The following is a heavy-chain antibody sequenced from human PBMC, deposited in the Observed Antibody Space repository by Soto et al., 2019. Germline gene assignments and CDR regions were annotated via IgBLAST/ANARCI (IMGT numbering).Heavy chain of an antibody. Sequence: QVQLVESGGGVVQPGRSLRLSCAASGFTFSSYGMHWVRQAPGKGLEWVAVIWYDGSNKYYADSVKGRFTISRDNSKNTLYLPMNSLRAEDTAVYYCARWAVAGGFDYWGQGTLVTVSS. J-gene: IGHJ4*02. D-gene: IGHD6-19*01. CDR1: GFTFSSYG. CDR2: IWYDGSNK. V-gene: IGHV3-33*01. CDR3: ARWAVAGGFDY.